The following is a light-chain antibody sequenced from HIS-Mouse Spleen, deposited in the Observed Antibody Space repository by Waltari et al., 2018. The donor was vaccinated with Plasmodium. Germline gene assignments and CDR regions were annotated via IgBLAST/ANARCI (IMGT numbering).Light chain of an antibody. CDR2: EFS. Sequence: QSALTQPPSASGSPGQSVTISCTGTSSDVGGYNYVSWYQQHPVKAPKLMIYEFSKRPSGVPARFSGSKSGNTASLTVAGLHAEDEADYYCSSYAGSNNLVFGGGTKLTVL. J-gene: IGLJ2*01. CDR3: SSYAGSNNLV. CDR1: SSDVGGYNY. V-gene: IGLV2-8*01.